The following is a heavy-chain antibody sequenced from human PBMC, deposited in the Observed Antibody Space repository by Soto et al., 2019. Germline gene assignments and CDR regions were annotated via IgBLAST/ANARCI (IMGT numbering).Heavy chain of an antibody. D-gene: IGHD5-18*01. V-gene: IGHV3-23*01. J-gene: IGHJ6*02. CDR2: ISGSGGST. CDR1: GFTFSSYA. Sequence: GGSLRLSCAASGFTFSSYAMSWVRQAPGKGLEWVSAISGSGGSTYYADSVKGRFTISRDNSKNTLYLQMNSLRAEDTAVYYCAKGQEYSYGYFYYGMDVWGQGTTVTVSS. CDR3: AKGQEYSYGYFYYGMDV.